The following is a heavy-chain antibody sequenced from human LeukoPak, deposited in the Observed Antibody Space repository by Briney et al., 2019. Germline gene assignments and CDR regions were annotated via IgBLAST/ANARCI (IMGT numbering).Heavy chain of an antibody. CDR1: GFTFSSYA. J-gene: IGHJ5*02. D-gene: IGHD3-3*02. CDR3: AKGLSISRLYWFDP. CDR2: ISGSGGST. V-gene: IGHV3-23*01. Sequence: PGGSLRLSCAASGFTFSSYAMSWDRQAPGKGLEWVSAISGSGGSTYYADSVKGRFTISRDNSKNTLYLQMNSLRAEDTAVYYCAKGLSISRLYWFDPWGQGTLVTVSS.